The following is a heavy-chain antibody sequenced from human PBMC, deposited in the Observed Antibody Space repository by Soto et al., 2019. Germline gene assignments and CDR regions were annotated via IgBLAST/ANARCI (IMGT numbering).Heavy chain of an antibody. CDR1: GFTFSSYG. J-gene: IGHJ4*02. Sequence: GGSLRLSCAASGFTFSSYGIHWVRQAPGKGLEWVALISYDGSNKYYADSVKGRFTISRDNSKNTLYLQMNSLRAEDTAMYYCAKDAPYYYDSSGYYGPFDYWGQGTLVTVSS. CDR2: ISYDGSNK. CDR3: AKDAPYYYDSSGYYGPFDY. D-gene: IGHD3-22*01. V-gene: IGHV3-30*18.